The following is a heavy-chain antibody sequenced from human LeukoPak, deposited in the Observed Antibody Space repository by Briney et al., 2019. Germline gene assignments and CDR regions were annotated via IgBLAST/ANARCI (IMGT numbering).Heavy chain of an antibody. Sequence: SETLSLTCTVSGGSISSYYWSWIRQPPGKGLEGIGYIYYSGSTNYNPSLKSRVTISVDTSKNQFSLKLSSVTAADTAVYYCARGPSGDADWFDPWGQGTLVTVSS. CDR1: GGSISSYY. V-gene: IGHV4-59*01. D-gene: IGHD2-21*02. CDR2: IYYSGST. CDR3: ARGPSGDADWFDP. J-gene: IGHJ5*02.